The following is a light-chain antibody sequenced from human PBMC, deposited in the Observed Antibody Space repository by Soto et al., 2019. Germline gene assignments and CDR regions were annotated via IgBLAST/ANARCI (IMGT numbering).Light chain of an antibody. Sequence: QLVLTQSPSASASLGASVKLTCTLSSGHSNYAIAWHQQQPEKGPRFLMKLNSDGSHSKGDGIPDRFSGSSSGAARYLTISTLQSEDEADYYCQTWVTGIHIFGGGTKVTVL. J-gene: IGLJ2*01. CDR3: QTWVTGIHI. CDR1: SGHSNYA. V-gene: IGLV4-69*01. CDR2: LNSDGSH.